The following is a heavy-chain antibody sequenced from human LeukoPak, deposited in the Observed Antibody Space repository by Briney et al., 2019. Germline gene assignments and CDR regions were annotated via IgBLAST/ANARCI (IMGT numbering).Heavy chain of an antibody. CDR1: GDSISSYY. J-gene: IGHJ5*02. CDR3: ARGGYYGSGNDFRFDP. Sequence: SETLSLNCTVSGDSISSYYWTWIRQPPGKGLESIGYIHYTGSTNYNPSLKSRVTISVDTSKNQFSLKLSSVTAADTAIYYCARGGYYGSGNDFRFDPWGQGTLVTVSS. D-gene: IGHD3-10*01. CDR2: IHYTGST. V-gene: IGHV4-59*01.